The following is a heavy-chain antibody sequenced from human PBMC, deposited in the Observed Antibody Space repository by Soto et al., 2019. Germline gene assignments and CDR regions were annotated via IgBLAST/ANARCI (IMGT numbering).Heavy chain of an antibody. V-gene: IGHV3-33*01. CDR1: GFTFSSYG. D-gene: IGHD2-15*01. J-gene: IGHJ6*02. CDR3: AREEVVAATHYYYGMDV. CDR2: IWYDGSNK. Sequence: GGSLRLSCAASGFTFSSYGMHWVRQAPGKWLEWVAVIWYDGSNKYYADSVKGRFTISRDNSKNTLYLQMNSLRAEDTAVYYCAREEVVAATHYYYGMDVWGQGXTVTVYS.